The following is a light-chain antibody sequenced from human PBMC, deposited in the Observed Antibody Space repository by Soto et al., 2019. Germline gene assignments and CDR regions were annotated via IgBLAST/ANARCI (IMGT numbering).Light chain of an antibody. Sequence: QSALTQPRSVSGSPGQSVTISCTGTSSDVGGYKYVSWYQQHPGKAPKLMIYDVSKRPSGVPYRFSGSKSVNTASLTISGLQAEDEADYYCCSYAGSYTNVFGTGTKVTVL. CDR1: SSDVGGYKY. CDR3: CSYAGSYTNV. CDR2: DVS. V-gene: IGLV2-11*01. J-gene: IGLJ1*01.